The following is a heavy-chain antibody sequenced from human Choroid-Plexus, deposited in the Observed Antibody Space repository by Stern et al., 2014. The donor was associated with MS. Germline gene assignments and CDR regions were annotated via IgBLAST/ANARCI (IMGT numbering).Heavy chain of an antibody. CDR1: GFTFGGWA. J-gene: IGHJ5*02. V-gene: IGHV3-30*18. D-gene: IGHD2/OR15-2a*01. CDR2: VSYDGSNK. Sequence: VQLVESGGGVVQPGSPRGLPCVAFGFTFGGWAMHWVARVPARGLGGGEGVSYDGSNKYYADSVKGRFTICRDNSQNTLYIQMSSLRPEDTAVYYCAKDRQYLTYFFDHWGQGSLVTVSS. CDR3: AKDRQYLTYFFDH.